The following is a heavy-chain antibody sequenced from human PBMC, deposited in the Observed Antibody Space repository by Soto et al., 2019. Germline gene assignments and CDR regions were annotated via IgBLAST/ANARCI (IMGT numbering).Heavy chain of an antibody. CDR1: GYIFTAYA. V-gene: IGHV1-18*01. Sequence: GAAVKLSCKASGYIFTAYALAWLRQAPGQRPEWMGWVSTNDDRTNYAQKFQGRVTMTTDRSTTTTYMELRSLRPDDTAVYYCARLSYDFWIFYYNGIYYDLIDVPGQRSTVTVS. J-gene: IGHJ6*02. CDR3: ARLSYDFWIFYYNGIYYDLIDV. D-gene: IGHD3-3*01. CDR2: VSTNDDRT.